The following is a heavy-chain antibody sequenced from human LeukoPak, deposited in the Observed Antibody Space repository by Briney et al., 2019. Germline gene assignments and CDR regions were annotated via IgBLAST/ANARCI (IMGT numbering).Heavy chain of an antibody. V-gene: IGHV4-59*01. Sequence: KASETLSLTCTVSGGSISSYYWSWIRQPPGKGLEWLGYIYYSGSTNYNPSLKSRVTISVDTSKNQFSLKLSSVTAADTAVYYCARAIGDLQSYYYYYYMDVWGKGTTVTVSS. J-gene: IGHJ6*03. CDR3: ARAIGDLQSYYYYYYMDV. CDR2: IYYSGST. D-gene: IGHD3-16*01. CDR1: GGSISSYY.